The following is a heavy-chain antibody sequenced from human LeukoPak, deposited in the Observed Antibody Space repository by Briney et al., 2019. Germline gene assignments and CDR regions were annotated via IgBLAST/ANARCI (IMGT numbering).Heavy chain of an antibody. CDR1: GGTFSSYA. Sequence: GSSVKVSCKASGGTFSSYAISWVRQAPGQGLEWKGGIIPIFGTANYAQKFQGRVTITTDESTSTAYVELSSLRSEDTAVYYCARGSDSSGWEFDYWGQGTLVTVSS. V-gene: IGHV1-69*05. CDR3: ARGSDSSGWEFDY. J-gene: IGHJ4*02. D-gene: IGHD6-19*01. CDR2: IIPIFGTA.